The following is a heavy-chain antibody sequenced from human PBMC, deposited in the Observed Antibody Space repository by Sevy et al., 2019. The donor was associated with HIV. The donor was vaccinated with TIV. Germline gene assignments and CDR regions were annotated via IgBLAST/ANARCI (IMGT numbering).Heavy chain of an antibody. CDR3: AKLHRRMTPGNGALDY. CDR2: VSPTSLST. CDR1: GFSFSNYV. D-gene: IGHD4-4*01. V-gene: IGHV3-23*01. Sequence: GGSLRLSCTASGFSFSNYVMAWVRQAPGKGLEWVSSVSPTSLSTYYAESVKGRFTISRDNSKNTLYLQMNSLRAEDTAIYYCAKLHRRMTPGNGALDYWGRGTLVTVSS. J-gene: IGHJ4*01.